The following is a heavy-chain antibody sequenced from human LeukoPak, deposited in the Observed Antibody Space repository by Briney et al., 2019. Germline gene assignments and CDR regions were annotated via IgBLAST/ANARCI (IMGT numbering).Heavy chain of an antibody. CDR3: AKDPRGERTGIADY. D-gene: IGHD6-13*01. Sequence: GGSLRLSCAASGFTFSSYSMNWVRQAPGKGLEWVSSISSSSSYIYYADSVKGRFTISRDNAKNSLYLQMNSLRAEDTALYYCAKDPRGERTGIADYWGQGTLVTVSS. CDR1: GFTFSSYS. CDR2: ISSSSSYI. V-gene: IGHV3-21*04. J-gene: IGHJ4*02.